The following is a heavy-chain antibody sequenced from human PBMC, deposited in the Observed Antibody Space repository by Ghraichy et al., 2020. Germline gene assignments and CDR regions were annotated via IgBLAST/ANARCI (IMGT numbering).Heavy chain of an antibody. CDR2: IRYDGSNK. Sequence: GGSLRLSCAASGFTFSSYGMHWVRQAPGKGLEWVAFIRYDGSNKYYADSVKGRFTISRDNSKNTLYLQMNSLRAEDTAVYYCAKDPALAEYYFDYWGQGTLVTVSS. CDR3: AKDPALAEYYFDY. D-gene: IGHD6-13*01. CDR1: GFTFSSYG. J-gene: IGHJ4*02. V-gene: IGHV3-30*02.